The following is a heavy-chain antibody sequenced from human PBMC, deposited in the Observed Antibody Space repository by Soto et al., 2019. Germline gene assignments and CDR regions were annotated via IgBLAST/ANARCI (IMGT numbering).Heavy chain of an antibody. CDR2: IKSKTDGGTT. Sequence: PGGSLRLSCAASGFTFSNAWMSWVRQAPGKGLEWVGRIKSKTDGGTTDYAAPVKGRFTISRDDSKNTLYLQMNSLKTEDTAVYYCTTEDGSFPYGFDIWGQGTRVTVS. J-gene: IGHJ3*02. CDR3: TTEDGSFPYGFDI. V-gene: IGHV3-15*01. CDR1: GFTFSNAW. D-gene: IGHD1-26*01.